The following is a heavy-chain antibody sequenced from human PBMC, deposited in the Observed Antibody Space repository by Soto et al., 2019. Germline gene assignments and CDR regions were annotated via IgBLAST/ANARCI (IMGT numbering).Heavy chain of an antibody. CDR1: GYTFTTYY. CDR3: ARVVVPTTATTSNWFDP. V-gene: IGHV1-46*01. D-gene: IGHD4-17*01. J-gene: IGHJ5*02. CDR2: INPSGGST. Sequence: ASVKVSCKASGYTFTTYYMHWVRQAPGQGLEWMGIINPSGGSTHYAQRFQGRVTMTSDTSTSTVYMELSSLRADDTAVYYCARVVVPTTATTSNWFDPWGQGTLVTVSS.